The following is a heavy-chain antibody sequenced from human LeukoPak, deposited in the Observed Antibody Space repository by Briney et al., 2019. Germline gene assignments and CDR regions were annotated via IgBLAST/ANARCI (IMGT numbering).Heavy chain of an antibody. V-gene: IGHV4-59*01. D-gene: IGHD3-22*01. CDR3: ARVTGYMIEDYFGY. CDR1: GGSISSYY. Sequence: SETLSLTCTVSGGSISSYYWSWIRQSPGKGLEWIGYIYYSGSTNYKPSLKSRVTISVETSKNQFSLKLRSVTAADTAVYYCARVTGYMIEDYFGYWGQGTLVTVSS. CDR2: IYYSGST. J-gene: IGHJ4*02.